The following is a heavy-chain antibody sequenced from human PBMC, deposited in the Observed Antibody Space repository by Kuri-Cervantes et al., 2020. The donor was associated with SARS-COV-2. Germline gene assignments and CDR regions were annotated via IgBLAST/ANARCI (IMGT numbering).Heavy chain of an antibody. CDR3: VRDGDHWNFDY. CDR2: INPDGSYT. Sequence: YCAASGFTFSGHWIPWVRQAPGKGLVWVSRINPDGSYTNNADSVKGRFTLSRDNAKNMLFLQMNSLRAEDTAVYYCVRDGDHWNFDYWGQGTLVTVSS. J-gene: IGHJ4*02. CDR1: GFTFSGHW. V-gene: IGHV3-74*01. D-gene: IGHD1-1*01.